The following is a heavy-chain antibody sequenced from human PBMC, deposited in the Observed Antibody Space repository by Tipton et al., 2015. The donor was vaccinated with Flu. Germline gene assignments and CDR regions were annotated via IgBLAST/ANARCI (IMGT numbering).Heavy chain of an antibody. V-gene: IGHV3-21*04. J-gene: IGHJ6*02. CDR1: GFTFSTYS. D-gene: IGHD3-3*01. CDR3: ARDHPPSITVLGEITDYFGMAV. Sequence: SLRLSCAASGFTFSTYSMSWVRQSAGKGLEWVSFISRGSTYIYYADSVRGRFTISRDNSKNMVYLQMNSLRAEDTAVYYCARDHPPSITVLGEITDYFGMAVWGQGTTVTVSS. CDR2: ISRGSTYI.